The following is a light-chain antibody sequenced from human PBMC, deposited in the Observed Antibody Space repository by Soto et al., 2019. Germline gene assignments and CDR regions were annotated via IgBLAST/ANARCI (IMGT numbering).Light chain of an antibody. J-gene: IGKJ1*01. CDR1: QSINSW. CDR3: QQCYSYWWT. CDR2: KAS. V-gene: IGKV1-5*03. Sequence: DIQMTQSPSTLSASVGDRVAITCRANQSINSWLAWYQQKPGQAPKLLIYKASSLDSGVPSRFSGSGSGTDFTLTISSLQPDDFATYYCQQCYSYWWTFGQGTKVEIK.